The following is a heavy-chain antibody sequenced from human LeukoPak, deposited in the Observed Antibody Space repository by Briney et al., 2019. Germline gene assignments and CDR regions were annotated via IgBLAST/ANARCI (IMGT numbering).Heavy chain of an antibody. V-gene: IGHV4-38-2*02. J-gene: IGHJ4*02. CDR2: MYHRGST. Sequence: KPSETLSLTCSVSGHSISSGYYWGWIRQPPGKGLEWIGTMYHRGSTYYNPSLKSRVTMSGDTSKNHFSLKLSSVIAADAAVYYCARVIYSSSSPYFDYWGQGTLVTVSS. CDR1: GHSISSGYY. D-gene: IGHD6-6*01. CDR3: ARVIYSSSSPYFDY.